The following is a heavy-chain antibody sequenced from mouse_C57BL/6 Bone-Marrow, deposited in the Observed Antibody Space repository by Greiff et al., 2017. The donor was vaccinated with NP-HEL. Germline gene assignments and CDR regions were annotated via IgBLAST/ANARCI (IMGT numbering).Heavy chain of an antibody. V-gene: IGHV1-18*01. CDR2: INPNNGGT. CDR3: ARPGLRSSWFAY. D-gene: IGHD1-1*01. Sequence: EVQLQQSGPELVKPGASVKIPCKASGYTFTDYNMDWVKQSHGKSLEWIGDINPNNGGTIYNQKFKGKATLTVDKSSSTAYMELRSLTSEDTAVYYCARPGLRSSWFAYWGQGTLVTVSA. J-gene: IGHJ3*01. CDR1: GYTFTDYN.